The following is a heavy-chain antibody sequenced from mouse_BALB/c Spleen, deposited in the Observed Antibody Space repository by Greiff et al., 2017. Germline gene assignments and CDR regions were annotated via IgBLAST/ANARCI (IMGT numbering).Heavy chain of an antibody. Sequence: VQLQQSGTVLARPGASVKMSCKASGYSFTSYWMHWVKQRPGQGLEWIGAIYPGNSDTSYNQKFKGKAKLTAVTSASTAYMQLSSPTSEDSAVYYCTRGAFAYWGQGTLVTVSA. J-gene: IGHJ3*01. CDR1: GYSFTSYW. CDR2: IYPGNSDT. CDR3: TRGAFAY. V-gene: IGHV1-5*01.